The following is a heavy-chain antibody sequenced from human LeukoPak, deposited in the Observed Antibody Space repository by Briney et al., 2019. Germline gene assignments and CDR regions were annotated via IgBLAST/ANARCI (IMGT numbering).Heavy chain of an antibody. Sequence: GGSLRLSCAASGFTVSSNYMSWVRQAPGKGLEWVSVIYSGGSTYYADSVKGRFTISRDNSKNTLYLQMNSLRAEDTAVYYCARDFRYCSSTSCYSYYFDYWGQGTLSPSPQ. CDR2: IYSGGST. CDR3: ARDFRYCSSTSCYSYYFDY. J-gene: IGHJ4*02. CDR1: GFTVSSNY. D-gene: IGHD2-2*01. V-gene: IGHV3-66*01.